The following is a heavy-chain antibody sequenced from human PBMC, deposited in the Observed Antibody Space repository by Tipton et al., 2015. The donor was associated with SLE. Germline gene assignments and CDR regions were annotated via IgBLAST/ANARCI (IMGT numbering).Heavy chain of an antibody. CDR2: IYYTGNT. V-gene: IGHV4-59*11. Sequence: TLSLTCSVSGGSMSYHYWSWVRQPTGKGLEWIGYIYYTGNTNYNPSLKSRVTMSVDTSKSQFSLKLTFVSAADTAIYYCARMGLCTTTTCNEGAFDVWGQGSMVTVSS. D-gene: IGHD2-2*01. J-gene: IGHJ3*01. CDR1: GGSMSYHY. CDR3: ARMGLCTTTTCNEGAFDV.